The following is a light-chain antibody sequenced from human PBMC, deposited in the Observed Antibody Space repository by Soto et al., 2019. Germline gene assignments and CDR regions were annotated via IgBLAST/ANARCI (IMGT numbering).Light chain of an antibody. CDR2: SNS. J-gene: IGLJ3*02. V-gene: IGLV1-44*01. CDR1: SSNIGSNI. Sequence: QSVLTQPPSASGTPGQRVTISCSGGSSNIGSNIVNWYQQLPGTAPKLLIYSNSQRPSGVPDRFSGSKSGTSASLAISGLQSEDEADYYCAAWDDSLNGWVFGGGTKLTVL. CDR3: AAWDDSLNGWV.